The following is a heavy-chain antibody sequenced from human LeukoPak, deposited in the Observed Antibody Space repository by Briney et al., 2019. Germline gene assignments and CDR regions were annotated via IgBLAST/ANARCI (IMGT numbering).Heavy chain of an antibody. CDR2: ISGSGGST. CDR1: GFTFSSYA. J-gene: IGHJ4*02. V-gene: IGHV3-23*01. CDR3: AKDPLRIAVAGFLGGVGLMTPYYFDY. Sequence: GGSLRLSCAAPGFTFSSYAMSWVRQAPGKGLEWVSAISGSGGSTYYADSVKGRFTISRDNSKNTLYLQMNSLRAEDTAVYYCAKDPLRIAVAGFLGGVGLMTPYYFDYWGQGTLVTVSS. D-gene: IGHD6-19*01.